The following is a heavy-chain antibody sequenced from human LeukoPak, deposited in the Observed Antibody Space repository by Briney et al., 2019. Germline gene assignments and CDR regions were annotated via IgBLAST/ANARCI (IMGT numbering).Heavy chain of an antibody. V-gene: IGHV4-38-2*02. CDR1: GGSFSGYY. Sequence: SETLSLTCAVYGGSFSGYYWGWIRQPPGKGLEWIGSIYHSGSTYYNPSLKSRVTISVDTSKNQFSLKLSSVTAADTAVYYCARDLYYYDSSGYYQYYYYYYYMDVWGKGTTVTVSS. J-gene: IGHJ6*03. D-gene: IGHD3-22*01. CDR3: ARDLYYYDSSGYYQYYYYYYYMDV. CDR2: IYHSGST.